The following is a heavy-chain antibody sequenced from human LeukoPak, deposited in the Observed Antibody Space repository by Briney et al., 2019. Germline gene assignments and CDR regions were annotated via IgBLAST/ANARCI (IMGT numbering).Heavy chain of an antibody. CDR3: ARVVPAAIGISYNWFDP. J-gene: IGHJ5*02. CDR2: IYYSGST. V-gene: IGHV4-39*07. CDR1: GGSISSSSYY. D-gene: IGHD2-2*01. Sequence: PSETLSLTCTVSGGSISSSSYYWGWIRQPPGKGLEWIGRIYYSGSTYYNPSLKSRVTISVDTSKNQFSLKLSSVTAADTAVYYCARVVPAAIGISYNWFDPWGQGTLVTVSS.